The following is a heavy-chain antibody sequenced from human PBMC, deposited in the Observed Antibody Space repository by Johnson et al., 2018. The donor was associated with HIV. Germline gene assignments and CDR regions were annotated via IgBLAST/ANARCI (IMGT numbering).Heavy chain of an antibody. V-gene: IGHV3-64*01. CDR2: ISSNGGST. CDR1: GFIFDDYA. J-gene: IGHJ3*02. CDR3: ARDLPNSSSWYIRNDAFDI. D-gene: IGHD6-13*01. Sequence: VQLVESGGVVVQPGGSLRLSCAASGFIFDDYAMHWVRQAPGKGLEYVSAISSNGGSTYYANSVKGRFTISRDNSKNTRDLQMGSLRAEDTAVYYCARDLPNSSSWYIRNDAFDIWGQGTMVTVSS.